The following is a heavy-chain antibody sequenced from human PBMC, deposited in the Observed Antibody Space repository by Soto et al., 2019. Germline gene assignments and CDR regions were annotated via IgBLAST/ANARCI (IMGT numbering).Heavy chain of an antibody. D-gene: IGHD6-19*01. J-gene: IGHJ4*02. CDR2: ISYDGSNK. CDR3: AKDKGWHSSLFDY. CDR1: GFTFSSYA. V-gene: IGHV3-30*04. Sequence: GGSLRLSCAASGFTFSSYAMHWVRQAPGKGLEWVAVISYDGSNKYYADSVKGRFTISRDNSKNTLYLQMNSLRAEDTAVYYCAKDKGWHSSLFDYWGQGTLVTVSS.